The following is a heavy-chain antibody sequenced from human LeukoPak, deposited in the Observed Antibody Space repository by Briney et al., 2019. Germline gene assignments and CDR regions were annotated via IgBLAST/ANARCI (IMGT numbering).Heavy chain of an antibody. V-gene: IGHV4-39*01. CDR1: GGSISSSSYY. CDR3: ARHAEVQLGVGVDY. CDR2: IYYSGST. J-gene: IGHJ4*02. D-gene: IGHD5-18*01. Sequence: PSETLSLTCTVSGGSISSSSYYWGWIRQPPGKGLEWIGSIYYSGSTYYNPSPKSRVTISVDTSKNQFSLKLSSVTAADTAVYYCARHAEVQLGVGVDYRGQGTLVTVSS.